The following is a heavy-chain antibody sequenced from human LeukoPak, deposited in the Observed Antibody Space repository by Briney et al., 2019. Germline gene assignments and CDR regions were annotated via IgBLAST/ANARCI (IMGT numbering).Heavy chain of an antibody. D-gene: IGHD3-10*01. CDR1: GYTFTGYY. CDR2: ISPNSGGT. V-gene: IGHV1-2*02. CDR3: ARAGEYYGSGSYPATEFDY. J-gene: IGHJ4*02. Sequence: ASVKVSCKASGYTFTGYYMHWVRQAPGQGLEWMGWISPNSGGTNYAQKFQGRVTMTRDTSISTAYMELSRLRSDDTAVYYCARAGEYYGSGSYPATEFDYWGQGTLVTVSS.